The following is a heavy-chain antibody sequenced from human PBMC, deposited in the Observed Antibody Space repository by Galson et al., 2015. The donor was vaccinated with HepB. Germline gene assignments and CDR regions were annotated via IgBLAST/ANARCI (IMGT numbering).Heavy chain of an antibody. J-gene: IGHJ4*02. V-gene: IGHV3-7*03. D-gene: IGHD6-13*01. CDR1: GFTFSTYW. CDR2: IKKDGSEK. Sequence: SLRLSCAASGFTFSTYWMTWVRQAPGKGLEWVANIKKDGSEKYYVDSVKGRFTISRDSAKSSLYLQMNSLRAEDTAVYYCTAGASSIWHPYYFDFWGQGTLVTVSA. CDR3: TAGASSIWHPYYFDF.